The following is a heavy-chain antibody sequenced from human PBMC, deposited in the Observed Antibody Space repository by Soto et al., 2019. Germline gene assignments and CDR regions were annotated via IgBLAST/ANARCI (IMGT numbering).Heavy chain of an antibody. CDR1: GGTFSSYT. V-gene: IGHV1-69*02. J-gene: IGHJ6*02. CDR3: ARGPYCSGGSCYLEFYYYYGMDV. CDR2: IIPILGIA. D-gene: IGHD2-15*01. Sequence: QVQLVQSGAEVKKPGSSVKVSCKASGGTFSSYTISWVRQAPGQGLEWMGRIIPILGIANYAQKFQGRVTITADKSTSTAYMELSSLRSEDTAVYYCARGPYCSGGSCYLEFYYYYGMDVWGQGTTVTVSS.